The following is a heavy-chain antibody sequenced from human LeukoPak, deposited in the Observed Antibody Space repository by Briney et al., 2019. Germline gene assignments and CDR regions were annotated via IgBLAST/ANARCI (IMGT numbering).Heavy chain of an antibody. CDR2: TYYRSKWYI. Sequence: SQTLSLTCAISGDSVSSNSVAWNWIRQSPSRGLEWLGRTYYRSKWYIDYAVSVKSRITINPDTSKNQFSLQLSSVTPEDTAMYYCARDELLSLDYWGQGTLVTVSS. CDR1: GDSVSSNSVA. D-gene: IGHD1-7*01. J-gene: IGHJ4*02. CDR3: ARDELLSLDY. V-gene: IGHV6-1*01.